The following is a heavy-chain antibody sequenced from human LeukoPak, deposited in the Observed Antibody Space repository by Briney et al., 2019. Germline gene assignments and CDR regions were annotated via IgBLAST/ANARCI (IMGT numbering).Heavy chain of an antibody. J-gene: IGHJ4*02. CDR1: GFTFSSYA. V-gene: IGHV3-23*01. CDR2: ISGSGDNT. D-gene: IGHD3-22*01. CDR3: AKGSYYDSSGTYYFDY. Sequence: AGGSLRLSCAASGFTFSSYAMSWVRQAPGKGLEWVSAISGSGDNTYYADSVKGRFTISRDNSKNTLYLQMNSLRAEDTALYYCAKGSYYDSSGTYYFDYWGQGTLVTVSS.